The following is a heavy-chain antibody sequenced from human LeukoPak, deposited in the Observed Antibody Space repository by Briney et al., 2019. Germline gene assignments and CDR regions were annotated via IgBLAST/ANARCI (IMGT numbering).Heavy chain of an antibody. J-gene: IGHJ4*02. Sequence: GGSLRLSCAASGFRFDGYSMNWVRQAPGKGLEWVSSISCGGGYIFYADSVKGRFIISRDNGKKSLFLQMNSLRAEDVAMYCCARDLRAPGSASSLEEPHHHFWGRGTLAIVPS. D-gene: IGHD2-2*01. CDR3: ARDLRAPGSASSLEEPHHHF. CDR2: ISCGGGYI. CDR1: GFRFDGYS. V-gene: IGHV3-21*01.